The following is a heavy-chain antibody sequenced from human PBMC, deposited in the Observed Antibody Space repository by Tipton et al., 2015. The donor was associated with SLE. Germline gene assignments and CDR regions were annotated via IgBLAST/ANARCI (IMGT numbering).Heavy chain of an antibody. Sequence: TLSLTCTVSGGSISTSSYCWGWIRQPPGKGLEWIGYVYFSGSTNYNPSLKSRVTISVDTSKNQFSLKLSSVTAADTAVYYCARVGFGGADAFDIWGQGTMVTVSS. D-gene: IGHD3-10*01. CDR1: GGSISTSSYC. CDR3: ARVGFGGADAFDI. V-gene: IGHV4-61*05. J-gene: IGHJ3*02. CDR2: VYFSGST.